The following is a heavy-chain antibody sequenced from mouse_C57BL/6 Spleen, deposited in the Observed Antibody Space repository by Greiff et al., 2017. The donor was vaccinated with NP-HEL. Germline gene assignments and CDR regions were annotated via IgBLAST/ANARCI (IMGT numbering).Heavy chain of an antibody. V-gene: IGHV1-50*01. CDR1: GYTFTSYW. Sequence: QVQLQQPGAELVKPGASVKLSCKASGYTFTSYWMQWVKQRPGQGLEWIGEIDPSDSYTNYNQKFKGKATLTVDTSSSTAYMQLRSLTSEDSAVYYCARRLPLYYFDYWGQGTTLTVSS. J-gene: IGHJ2*01. CDR3: ARRLPLYYFDY. D-gene: IGHD3-2*02. CDR2: IDPSDSYT.